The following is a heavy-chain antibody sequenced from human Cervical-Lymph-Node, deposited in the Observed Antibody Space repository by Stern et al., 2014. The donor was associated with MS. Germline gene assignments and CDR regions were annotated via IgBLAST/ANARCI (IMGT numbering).Heavy chain of an antibody. CDR3: ASAGSYSAFDT. J-gene: IGHJ4*02. D-gene: IGHD5-12*01. Sequence: QVQLVQSGAEVKKPGASVKVSCKASGYTFTDYYVHWVRQAPGQGLEWMGIINPDGGSTTYAQTFQARVTMTSDTFTRTVYMDLSSLRSQDTAVYYCASAGSYSAFDTWGQGTLVTVSS. CDR1: GYTFTDYY. V-gene: IGHV1-46*03. CDR2: INPDGGST.